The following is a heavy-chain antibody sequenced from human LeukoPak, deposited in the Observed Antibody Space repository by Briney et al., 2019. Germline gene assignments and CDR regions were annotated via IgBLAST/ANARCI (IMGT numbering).Heavy chain of an antibody. CDR2: MNPNSGNT. D-gene: IGHD5-18*01. CDR1: GGTFSSYA. CDR3: ARADNTAMAV. J-gene: IGHJ4*02. Sequence: ASVKVSCKASGGTFSSYAISWVRQAPGQGLEWMGWMNPNSGNTGYAQKFQGRVTITRNTSISTAYMELSSLRSEDTAVYYCARADNTAMAVWGQGTLVTVSS. V-gene: IGHV1-8*03.